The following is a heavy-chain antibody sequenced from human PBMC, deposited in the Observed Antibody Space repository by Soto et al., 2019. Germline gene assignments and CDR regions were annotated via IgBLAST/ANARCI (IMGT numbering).Heavy chain of an antibody. J-gene: IGHJ4*02. D-gene: IGHD2-8*01. CDR1: GFSLSTIGVG. CDR2: IYWDEDK. Sequence: SGPTLVNPTQTLTLTCSFSGFSLSTIGVGVGWIRQPPGKALEWLAVIYWDEDKSYSPSLKSRLTITKGTSKNQVVLTVTNMDPVDTATYYCAHMGYTNGYVNYWGQGTMVTVSS. CDR3: AHMGYTNGYVNY. V-gene: IGHV2-5*02.